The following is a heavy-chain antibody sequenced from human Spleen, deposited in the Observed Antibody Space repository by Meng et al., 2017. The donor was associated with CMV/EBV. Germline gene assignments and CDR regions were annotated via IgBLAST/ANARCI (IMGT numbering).Heavy chain of an antibody. CDR1: SVPFSNFG. CDR3: ARNSDRNLDY. D-gene: IGHD4-23*01. J-gene: IGHJ4*02. V-gene: IGHV3-30*02. CDR2: IRYDDSNK. Sequence: LSCSASSVPFSNFGRHWVRQGPGMGLEWVTFIRYDDSNKYYADSVKGRFTISRDNSKNTLFLQMNSLRAEDTAVYYCARNSDRNLDYWGQGTLVTVSS.